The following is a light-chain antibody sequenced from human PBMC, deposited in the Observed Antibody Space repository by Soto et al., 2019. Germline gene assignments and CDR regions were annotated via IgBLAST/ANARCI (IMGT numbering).Light chain of an antibody. CDR3: QQYNNWWT. V-gene: IGKV3D-15*01. J-gene: IGKJ1*01. CDR2: GAS. Sequence: EIVMTQSPATLSVSPGERATLSCRASQSVSSSYIAWYQQKRGQAPRRLIYGASIRATGIPDRFSGSGSGTEFTLTISSLQSEDFAVYYCQQYNNWWTFGQGTKVDI. CDR1: QSVSSSY.